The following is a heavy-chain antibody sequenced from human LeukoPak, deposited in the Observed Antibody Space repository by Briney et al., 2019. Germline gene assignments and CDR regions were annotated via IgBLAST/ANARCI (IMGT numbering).Heavy chain of an antibody. CDR1: GFTFSRNT. Sequence: GGSLRLSCAASGFTFSRNTMNWVRQAPGKGLEWVSSISGSSSYMYYADSLKGRFTISRDISKNTLYLQMNSLRADDTAVYYCAKAMVRGVDYFYYYMDDWGKGTTVTISS. J-gene: IGHJ6*03. CDR3: AKAMVRGVDYFYYYMDD. CDR2: ISGSSSYM. V-gene: IGHV3-21*01. D-gene: IGHD3-10*01.